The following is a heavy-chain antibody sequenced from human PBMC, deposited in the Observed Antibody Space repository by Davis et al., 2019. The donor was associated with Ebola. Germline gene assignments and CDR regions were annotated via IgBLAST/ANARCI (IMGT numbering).Heavy chain of an antibody. D-gene: IGHD2-2*01. Sequence: SETLSLTCTVSGGSISCYYWSWIRQPPGKGLEWIGYIYYSGSTNYNPSLKSRVTISVDTSKNQFSLKLSSVTAADTAVYYCARGRGYCSSTSCQYYYYYYGMDVWGQGTTVTVSS. CDR3: ARGRGYCSSTSCQYYYYYYGMDV. CDR1: GGSISCYY. V-gene: IGHV4-59*08. J-gene: IGHJ6*02. CDR2: IYYSGST.